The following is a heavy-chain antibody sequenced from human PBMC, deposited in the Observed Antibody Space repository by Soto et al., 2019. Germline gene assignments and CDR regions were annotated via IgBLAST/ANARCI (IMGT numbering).Heavy chain of an antibody. J-gene: IGHJ4*02. CDR3: ASRMYYYGSGSRQSDY. CDR1: GGPFSSYA. D-gene: IGHD3-10*01. CDR2: IIPIFGTA. V-gene: IGHV1-69*12. Sequence: QVQLVQSGAEVKKPGSSVKVTCKASGGPFSSYAISWVRQAPGQGLESRGGIIPIFGTANYAQKFQGRVTITADQPTSRAYMELSSLRSEDTAVYDCASRMYYYGSGSRQSDYWGQGTLVTVSS.